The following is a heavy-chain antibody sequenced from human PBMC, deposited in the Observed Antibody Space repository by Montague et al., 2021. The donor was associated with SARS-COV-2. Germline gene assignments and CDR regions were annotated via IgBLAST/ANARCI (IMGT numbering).Heavy chain of an antibody. CDR1: GGAISSSSYY. V-gene: IGHV4-39*07. CDR3: ARDTRISMLVVVNRYGMDV. D-gene: IGHD3-22*01. CDR2: IYYSGST. Sequence: SETLSLTCTVSGGAISSSSYYWGWICQPPGKGLEWIGSIYYSGSTYYNPSVKSRVTISVDTSKNQFSLKLSSVTAADTAVYYCARDTRISMLVVVNRYGMDVWGQGTTVAVAS. J-gene: IGHJ6*02.